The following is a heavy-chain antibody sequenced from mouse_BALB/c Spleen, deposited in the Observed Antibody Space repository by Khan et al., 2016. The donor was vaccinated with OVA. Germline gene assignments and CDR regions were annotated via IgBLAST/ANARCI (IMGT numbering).Heavy chain of an antibody. V-gene: IGHV3-2*02. CDR2: ISNSGSS. J-gene: IGHJ2*01. Sequence: VQLQQSGPGLVKPSQSLSLTCTVTGYSITSDYARNWIRQFPGNKLEWMGYISNSGSSSYNPSPTSRTSITRDTSKHQFFLQLNSETAEDTATYYCARSIMANWGQGTTLTVSA. CDR3: ARSIMAN. CDR1: GYSITSDYA.